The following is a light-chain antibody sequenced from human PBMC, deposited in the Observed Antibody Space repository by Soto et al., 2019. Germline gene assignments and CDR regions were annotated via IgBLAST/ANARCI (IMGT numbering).Light chain of an antibody. CDR3: SSYTSGSTYV. V-gene: IGLV2-14*01. J-gene: IGLJ1*01. Sequence: QAALTQPGCVSGSPGQAITISCTGTSSDVGGYNYVSWYQQHPGKAPKLMIYEVSNRPSGVSNRFSGSKSGNTASLTISGLQAEDEADYYCSSYTSGSTYVFGTGTKVTVL. CDR1: SSDVGGYNY. CDR2: EVS.